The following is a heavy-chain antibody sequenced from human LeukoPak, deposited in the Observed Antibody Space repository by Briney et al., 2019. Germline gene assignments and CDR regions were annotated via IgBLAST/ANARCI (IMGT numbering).Heavy chain of an antibody. Sequence: GGSLRLSCAASGFTFNSYSMNWVRQAPGKGLEWVSSISSSSGTYIYYADSVKGRFTISRDNAQNPLFLQMYSLRAADTAVYYCARDWASDYWGQGTLVTVS. CDR2: ISSSSGTYI. CDR3: ARDWASDY. J-gene: IGHJ4*02. V-gene: IGHV3-21*01. D-gene: IGHD7-27*01. CDR1: GFTFNSYS.